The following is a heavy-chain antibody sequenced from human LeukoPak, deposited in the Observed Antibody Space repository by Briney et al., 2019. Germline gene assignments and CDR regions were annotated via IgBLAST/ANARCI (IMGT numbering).Heavy chain of an antibody. J-gene: IGHJ4*02. CDR1: GGSFSGYY. V-gene: IGHV4-34*01. CDR2: INHSGST. CDR3: ARKPSYFDY. Sequence: SETLSLTCAVYGGSFSGYYWSWIRQPPGKGLEWIGEINHSGSTNYNPSLKSRVTISVDTSKNQFSLKLSSVTAADTAVYYCARKPSYFDYWGQGTLVNVSS.